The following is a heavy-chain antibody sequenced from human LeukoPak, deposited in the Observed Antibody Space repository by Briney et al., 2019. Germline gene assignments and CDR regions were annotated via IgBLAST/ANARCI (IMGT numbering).Heavy chain of an antibody. CDR3: ARERIVEVRGVKAFDY. CDR1: GYTFTSYY. D-gene: IGHD3-10*01. V-gene: IGHV1-46*01. Sequence: ASVKVSCKASGYTFTSYYMHWVRQAPGQGLEWMGIINPSGGSTSYAQKFQGRVTMTRDTSTSTVYMELSSLRSEDTAVYYCARERIVEVRGVKAFDYWGQGTLVTVSS. J-gene: IGHJ4*02. CDR2: INPSGGST.